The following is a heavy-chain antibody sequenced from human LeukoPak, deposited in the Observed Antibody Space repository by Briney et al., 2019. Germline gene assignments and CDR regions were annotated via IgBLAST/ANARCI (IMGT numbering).Heavy chain of an antibody. V-gene: IGHV4-59*01. J-gene: IGHJ4*02. Sequence: SETLSLTCTVSGGSFSSNYWSWIRQPPGKGLEWIGFINFSGNTDYNPSLKGRVTLSVDTSKKQFSLRLSSVTAADTAVYFCASGGERPRWLAFDYWGQGTLVTVSS. CDR1: GGSFSSNY. CDR3: ASGGERPRWLAFDY. D-gene: IGHD4-17*01. CDR2: INFSGNT.